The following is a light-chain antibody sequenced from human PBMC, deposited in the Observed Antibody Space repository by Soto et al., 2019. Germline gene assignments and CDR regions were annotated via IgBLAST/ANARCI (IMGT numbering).Light chain of an antibody. CDR1: QSISSW. CDR3: QQYNNYPRT. J-gene: IGKJ1*01. Sequence: DIQMTQSPSTLSASVGDRVTITCRASQSISSWFAWYQQKPGKAPNLVIYKASSLESGVPSRFSGSGSGTEFTLTISSLQPDDFATYYCQQYNNYPRTFGQGTKVEI. CDR2: KAS. V-gene: IGKV1-5*03.